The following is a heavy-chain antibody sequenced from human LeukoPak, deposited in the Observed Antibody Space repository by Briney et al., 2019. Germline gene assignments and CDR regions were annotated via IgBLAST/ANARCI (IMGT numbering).Heavy chain of an antibody. Sequence: GGSLRLSCAASGFTFSSYEMNWVSQAPGKGLEWVSYISISGSTIYYADSVKGRFTISRDNAKNSLYLQMNSLRAEDTAVYYCARAEKSYYYYYYYMDVWGEGTTVTVSS. V-gene: IGHV3-48*03. CDR2: ISISGSTI. J-gene: IGHJ6*03. CDR1: GFTFSSYE. CDR3: ARAEKSYYYYYYYMDV.